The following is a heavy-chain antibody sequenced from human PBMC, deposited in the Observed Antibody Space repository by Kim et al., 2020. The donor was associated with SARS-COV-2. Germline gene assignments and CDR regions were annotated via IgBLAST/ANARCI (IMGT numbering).Heavy chain of an antibody. D-gene: IGHD5-12*01. CDR3: SRGYSLGY. J-gene: IGHJ4*02. CDR2: INHSGST. CDR1: GGSFSGYY. Sequence: SETLSLTCAVYGGSFSGYYWSWIRQPPGKGLEWIGEINHSGSTNYNPSLKSRVTISVDTSKNQFSLTLSSVTAADTAVYYCSRGYSLGYWGQGTLVTVSS. V-gene: IGHV4-34*01.